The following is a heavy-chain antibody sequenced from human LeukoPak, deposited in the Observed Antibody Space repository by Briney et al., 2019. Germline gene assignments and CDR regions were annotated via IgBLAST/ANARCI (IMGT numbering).Heavy chain of an antibody. D-gene: IGHD2-2*01. CDR1: GFIFSGSA. CDR2: IRDKGNSYAT. CDR3: TRLPTCSSSSCPFDY. Sequence: GGSLRLSCAASGFIFSGSAIHWVRQASGRGLEWIGRIRDKGNSYATVYAASVNGRFSISRDDPENTAYLQMNSLKTEDTAVYYCTRLPTCSSSSCPFDYWGQGTLVTVSS. J-gene: IGHJ4*02. V-gene: IGHV3-73*01.